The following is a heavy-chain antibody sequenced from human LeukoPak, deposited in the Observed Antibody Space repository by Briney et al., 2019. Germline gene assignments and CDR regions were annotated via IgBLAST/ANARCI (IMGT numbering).Heavy chain of an antibody. CDR3: AKRVPYTALHD. Sequence: PGGSLRLSCAASGFTFKIYAMGWVRQAPGKGLEWVSVIGMTGVDRHYADTVRGRFDISRDNSENTLFLHMNSLRVEDTGIYYCAKRVPYTALHDWGQGPLVTVSS. V-gene: IGHV3-23*01. CDR2: IGMTGVDR. D-gene: IGHD3-16*01. J-gene: IGHJ4*02. CDR1: GFTFKIYA.